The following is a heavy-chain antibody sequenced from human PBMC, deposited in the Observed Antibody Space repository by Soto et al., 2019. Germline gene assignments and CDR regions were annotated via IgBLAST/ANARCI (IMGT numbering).Heavy chain of an antibody. CDR2: ISHGGNT. V-gene: IGHV4-30-2*01. J-gene: IGHJ3*02. Sequence: SETLSLTCAVSGGSINNGGYSWIWLRHPPGKGLEWIGYISHGGNTYYNPSLRSRVIMSIDKSKNHFSLGLKSVTAADTATYYCARTSYDILTGRLDAFDIWGQGTMVTVSS. CDR3: ARTSYDILTGRLDAFDI. D-gene: IGHD3-9*01. CDR1: GGSINNGGYS.